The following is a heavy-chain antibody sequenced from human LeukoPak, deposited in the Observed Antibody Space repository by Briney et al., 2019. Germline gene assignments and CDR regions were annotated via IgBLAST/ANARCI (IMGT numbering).Heavy chain of an antibody. Sequence: PGGSLRLSCAASGFTFSDYYMSWVRQAPGKGLEWVSAISGSGGSTYYADSVKGRFTISRDNSKNTLYLQMNSLRAEDTAVYYCAKSCYYSNPADFDYWGQGTLVTVSS. V-gene: IGHV3-23*01. CDR2: ISGSGGST. J-gene: IGHJ4*02. CDR3: AKSCYYSNPADFDY. D-gene: IGHD4-11*01. CDR1: GFTFSDYY.